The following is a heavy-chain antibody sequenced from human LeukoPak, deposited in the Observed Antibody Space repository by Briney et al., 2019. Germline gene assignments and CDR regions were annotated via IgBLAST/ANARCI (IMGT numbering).Heavy chain of an antibody. V-gene: IGHV3-13*01. CDR3: ARVAKERVGGVYYFDY. D-gene: IGHD1-1*01. CDR1: GFTFSDYD. J-gene: IGHJ4*02. Sequence: GGSLRLSCAASGFTFSDYDMHWVRQPTGKGLEWVAAIGTAGDTYYTGSVKGRFTISRENAKNSSYLQMNSLRAGDTAVYYCARVAKERVGGVYYFDYWGQGTLVTVSS. CDR2: IGTAGDT.